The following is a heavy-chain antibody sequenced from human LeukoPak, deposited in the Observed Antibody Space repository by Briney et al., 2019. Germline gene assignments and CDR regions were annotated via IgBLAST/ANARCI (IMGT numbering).Heavy chain of an antibody. CDR1: GFTFSSYS. V-gene: IGHV3-21*01. CDR2: ISSISSYI. Sequence: GGSLRLSCAASGFTFSSYSMNWVRQAPGKGLEWVSSISSISSYIYYADSVKGRFTVSRDDAKNSLYLQMDSLRAEDTAVYYCARDPSGTYYPRVSGALDIWGQGTMVTVSS. J-gene: IGHJ3*02. D-gene: IGHD1-26*01. CDR3: ARDPSGTYYPRVSGALDI.